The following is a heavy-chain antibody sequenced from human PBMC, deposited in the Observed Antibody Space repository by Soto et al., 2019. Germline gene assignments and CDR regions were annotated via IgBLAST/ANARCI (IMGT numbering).Heavy chain of an antibody. J-gene: IGHJ1*01. Sequence: ASVKVSCNASGYTSTIYYMHWVRQAPGQGLEWMGIINPSGGSTSYAQKFQGRVTMTRDTSTSTVYMELSSLRSEDTAVYYCARDPGAMDGDYVYFQHWGQGTLVTVSS. D-gene: IGHD4-17*01. CDR3: ARDPGAMDGDYVYFQH. V-gene: IGHV1-46*03. CDR1: GYTSTIYY. CDR2: INPSGGST.